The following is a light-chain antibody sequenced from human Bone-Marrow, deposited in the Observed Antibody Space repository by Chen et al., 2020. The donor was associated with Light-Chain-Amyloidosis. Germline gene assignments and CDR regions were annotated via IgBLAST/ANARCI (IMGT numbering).Light chain of an antibody. CDR3: QSADSSGTYEVI. CDR1: DLPTKY. J-gene: IGLJ2*01. V-gene: IGLV3-25*03. Sequence: SYELTPPPSVPAPPGQTARITCSGDDLPTKYAYWYQQKPGQAPVLVIHRDTERPSGISERFSGSSSGTTATLTISGVQAEDEADYHCQSADSSGTYEVIFGGGTKLTVL. CDR2: RDT.